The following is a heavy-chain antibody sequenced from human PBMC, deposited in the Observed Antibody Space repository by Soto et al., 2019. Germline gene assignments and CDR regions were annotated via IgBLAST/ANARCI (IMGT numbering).Heavy chain of an antibody. Sequence: EVQLVESGGGLVKPGGSLRLSCAASGFTFSSYSMNWVRQAPGKGLEWVSSISSSSSYIYYADSVKGRFTISRDNAKNSLYLQMNSLRAEDTAVYYCARVPGGYYDSSGYANYYYYYGMDVWGQGTTVTVSS. V-gene: IGHV3-21*01. D-gene: IGHD3-22*01. CDR3: ARVPGGYYDSSGYANYYYYYGMDV. J-gene: IGHJ6*02. CDR2: ISSSSSYI. CDR1: GFTFSSYS.